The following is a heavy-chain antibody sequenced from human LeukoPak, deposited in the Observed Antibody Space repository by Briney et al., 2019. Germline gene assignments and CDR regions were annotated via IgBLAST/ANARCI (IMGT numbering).Heavy chain of an antibody. D-gene: IGHD3-22*01. V-gene: IGHV3-7*01. CDR2: IKTDGSEK. CDR1: GFTFSNYW. Sequence: GGSVRLSCAASGFTFSNYWMGWVRQAPGKGLQWVANIKTDGSEKYYVDSVKGRFTISRDNAKNSLYLQMNSLRAEDTAVYYCATYSSLNRREFQFWGQGTLLTVSS. J-gene: IGHJ1*01. CDR3: ATYSSLNRREFQF.